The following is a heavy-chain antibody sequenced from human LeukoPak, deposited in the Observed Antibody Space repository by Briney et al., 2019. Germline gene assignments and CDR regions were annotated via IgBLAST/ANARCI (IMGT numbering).Heavy chain of an antibody. J-gene: IGHJ4*02. V-gene: IGHV3-74*01. CDR2: ITSDGTST. D-gene: IGHD5-24*01. CDR3: ARVAGTYRASRCDY. Sequence: PGGSLRLSCAASGFTFSSYWMHWVRQAPGQGLVWASRITSDGTSTAYADSVKGRFTISRDNAKNTLYLQMNSLRAEDTAVYYCARVAGTYRASRCDYWGQGTLVTVSS. CDR1: GFTFSSYW.